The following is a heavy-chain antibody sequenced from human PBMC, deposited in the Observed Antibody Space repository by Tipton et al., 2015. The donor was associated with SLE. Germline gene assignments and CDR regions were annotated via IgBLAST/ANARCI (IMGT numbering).Heavy chain of an antibody. V-gene: IGHV4-59*01. CDR1: GGSISNYY. D-gene: IGHD4-11*01. J-gene: IGHJ5*02. CDR2: IYYSGTT. CDR3: ARDLYPYSANNWFDP. Sequence: LRLSCTVSGGSISNYYWSWIRQPPGKGLEWIGYIYYSGTTIYNPSLKSRVTISVDTSKNQFSLKLNSVTAADTAVYYCARDLYPYSANNWFDPWGQGTLVTVPS.